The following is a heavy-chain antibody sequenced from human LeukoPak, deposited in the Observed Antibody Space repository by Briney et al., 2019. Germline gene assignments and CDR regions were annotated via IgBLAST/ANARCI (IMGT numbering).Heavy chain of an antibody. Sequence: GGSLRLSCAASGFSFDDYGMSWVRHVPGKGLQCVSAINWNGGSTGDADSVRGRFTISRDNAKNSLYLQMNSLRAEDTALYYCARCSRSSTSCYSAFDIWGQGKMVTVSS. J-gene: IGHJ3*02. CDR3: ARCSRSSTSCYSAFDI. D-gene: IGHD2-2*02. CDR2: INWNGGST. CDR1: GFSFDDYG. V-gene: IGHV3-20*04.